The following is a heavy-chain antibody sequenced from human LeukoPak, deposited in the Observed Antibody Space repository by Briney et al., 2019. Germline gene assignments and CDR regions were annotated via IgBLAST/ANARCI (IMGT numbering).Heavy chain of an antibody. CDR3: AKSSSGWYRAFDI. CDR2: ISYDGSNK. V-gene: IGHV3-30*18. J-gene: IGHJ3*02. Sequence: GRSLRLSCAASGFTFSSYAMHWVRQAPGKGLEWVAVISYDGSNKYYADSVKGRFTISRDSSKNTLYLQMNSLRAEDTAVYYCAKSSSGWYRAFDIWGQGTMVTVSS. D-gene: IGHD6-19*01. CDR1: GFTFSSYA.